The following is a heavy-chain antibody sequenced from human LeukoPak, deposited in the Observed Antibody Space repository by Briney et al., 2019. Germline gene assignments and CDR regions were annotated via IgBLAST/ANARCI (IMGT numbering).Heavy chain of an antibody. D-gene: IGHD3-22*01. J-gene: IGHJ4*02. V-gene: IGHV3-48*02. Sequence: GGSLRLSCAASGFTFSSYSMNWVRQARGKGLEGVSYIRSSSSTIYYAVSVKGRFTISRDNAKNSLYLQMNSLRDEDTAVYYCARGYYYDSSGYYYGFDYWGQGTLVTVSS. CDR1: GFTFSSYS. CDR3: ARGYYYDSSGYYYGFDY. CDR2: IRSSSSTI.